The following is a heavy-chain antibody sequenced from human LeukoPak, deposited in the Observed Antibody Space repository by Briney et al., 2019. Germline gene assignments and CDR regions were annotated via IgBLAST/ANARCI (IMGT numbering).Heavy chain of an antibody. D-gene: IGHD3-22*01. CDR3: ARDSFYYDSSGYGRGFDY. J-gene: IGHJ4*02. V-gene: IGHV1-46*01. CDR1: GYTFTSYY. Sequence: ASVKVSCKASGYTFTSYYMHWVRQAPGQGLEWMGIINPSGGSTSYAQKFQGRVTMTRDKSTSTVYMELSSLRSEDTAVYYCARDSFYYDSSGYGRGFDYWGQGTLVTVSS. CDR2: INPSGGST.